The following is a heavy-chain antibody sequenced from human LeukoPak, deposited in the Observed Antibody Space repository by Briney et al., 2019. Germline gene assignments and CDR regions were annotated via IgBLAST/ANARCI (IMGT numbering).Heavy chain of an antibody. CDR3: AKDERGVVPAAEAQERFDY. V-gene: IGHV3-30*02. Sequence: PGGSLRLSCAASGFTFSSYGMHWVRQAPGKGLEWVAFIRYDGSNKYYADSVKGRFTISRDNSKNTLYLQMNSLRAEDTAVYYCAKDERGVVPAAEAQERFDYWGPGTLVTVSS. CDR1: GFTFSSYG. CDR2: IRYDGSNK. D-gene: IGHD2-2*01. J-gene: IGHJ4*02.